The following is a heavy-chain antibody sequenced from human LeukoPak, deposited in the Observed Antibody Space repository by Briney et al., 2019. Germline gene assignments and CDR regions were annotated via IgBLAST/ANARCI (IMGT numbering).Heavy chain of an antibody. V-gene: IGHV4-30-2*01. CDR3: ASLYCSGGSCYHHVY. D-gene: IGHD2-15*01. CDR2: IYHSGST. J-gene: IGHJ4*02. Sequence: PSQTLSLTCAVSGGSISSGGYSWSWIRQPPGKGLEWIGYIYHSGSTYYNPSLKSRVTISVDRSKNQFSLKLYSVTAADTAVYYCASLYCSGGSCYHHVYWGQGTLVTVSS. CDR1: GGSISSGGYS.